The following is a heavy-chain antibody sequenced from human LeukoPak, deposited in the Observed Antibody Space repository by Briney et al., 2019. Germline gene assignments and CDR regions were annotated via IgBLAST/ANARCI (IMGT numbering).Heavy chain of an antibody. CDR1: GFTVSSNY. CDR2: IYSGGST. CDR3: ARGRRYCSSTSCYIDYYYYMDV. V-gene: IGHV3-53*01. D-gene: IGHD2-2*02. J-gene: IGHJ6*03. Sequence: GGSLRLFCAASGFTVSSNYMSWVRQAPGKGLEWVSVIYSGGSTYYADSVKGRFTISRDNSKNTLYLQTNSLRAEDTAVYYCARGRRYCSSTSCYIDYYYYMDVWGKGTTVTVSS.